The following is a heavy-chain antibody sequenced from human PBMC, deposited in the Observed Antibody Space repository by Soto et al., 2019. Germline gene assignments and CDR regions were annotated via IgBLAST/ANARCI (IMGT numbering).Heavy chain of an antibody. V-gene: IGHV6-1*01. CDR1: GDSVSSNTAS. J-gene: IGHJ5*02. CDR3: AKGDNLGPKTGYAFDP. CDR2: TYFRSKWYN. D-gene: IGHD5-12*01. Sequence: SQTLSRTCAISGDSVSSNTASWNWIRQSPSRGLECLGRTYFRSKWYNDYAVSVKSRIIINPDTSNNQFSLQLNSVTPEDTAVYFCAKGDNLGPKTGYAFDPWGQGIMVTVSS.